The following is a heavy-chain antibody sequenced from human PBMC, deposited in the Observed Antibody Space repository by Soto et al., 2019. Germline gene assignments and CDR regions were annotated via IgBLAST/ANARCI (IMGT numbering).Heavy chain of an antibody. CDR1: GFTFSRYG. V-gene: IGHV3-33*01. CDR3: ARDMEFVDIVSTIVHHDSVSGMDV. J-gene: IGHJ6*02. CDR2: IWYDGSNK. D-gene: IGHD5-12*01. Sequence: QVEVVESGGGVVQAGRSLRLSCEVSGFTFSRYGMHWVRQAPGKGLEWVAFIWYDGSNKNYGDSVKGRFTVSRDDLKNTVYLKMKSLRDENTAVYYCARDMEFVDIVSTIVHHDSVSGMDVWGQGTTVTVSS.